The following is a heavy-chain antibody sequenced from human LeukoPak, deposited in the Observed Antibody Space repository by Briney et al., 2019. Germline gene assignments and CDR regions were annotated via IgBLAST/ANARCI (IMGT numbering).Heavy chain of an antibody. Sequence: GESLKISCEASGYSFTRYWIGWVRQMPGKGLEWMEIIYPGDSDTRYSPSFQGQVSISADKSISTTYLQWSSLKASDTATYYCARQVYGSGMAAFDYWGQGTLVTVSS. V-gene: IGHV5-51*01. CDR2: IYPGDSDT. CDR3: ARQVYGSGMAAFDY. J-gene: IGHJ4*02. D-gene: IGHD3-10*01. CDR1: GYSFTRYW.